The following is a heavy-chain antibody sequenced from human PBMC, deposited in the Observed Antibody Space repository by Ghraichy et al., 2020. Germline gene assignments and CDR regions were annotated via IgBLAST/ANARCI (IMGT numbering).Heavy chain of an antibody. D-gene: IGHD6-13*01. CDR2: INHSGST. Sequence: SETLSLTCAVYGGSFSGYYWSWIRQPPGKGLEWIGEINHSGSTNYNPSLKSRVTISVDTSKNQFSLKLSSVTAADTAVYYCARGLGGSSSWHLDYWGQGTLVTVSS. CDR3: ARGLGGSSSWHLDY. J-gene: IGHJ4*02. V-gene: IGHV4-34*01. CDR1: GGSFSGYY.